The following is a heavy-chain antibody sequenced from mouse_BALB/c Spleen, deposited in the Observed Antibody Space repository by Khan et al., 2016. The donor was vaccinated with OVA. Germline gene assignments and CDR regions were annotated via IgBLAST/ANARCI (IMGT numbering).Heavy chain of an antibody. CDR3: VRRDSDGYGGFPF. Sequence: EVQLVESGGGLVQPKGSLKLSCATSGFTFNTYAMNWVRQAPGKGLEWVARIRSKSNKYVTDYADAVKDRFTISRDDSQNMLYLQMNNLKTEDTAMYYCVRRDSDGYGGFPFWGQGTLVTVSA. J-gene: IGHJ3*01. CDR1: GFTFNTYA. CDR2: IRSKSNKYVT. V-gene: IGHV10-1*02. D-gene: IGHD1-2*01.